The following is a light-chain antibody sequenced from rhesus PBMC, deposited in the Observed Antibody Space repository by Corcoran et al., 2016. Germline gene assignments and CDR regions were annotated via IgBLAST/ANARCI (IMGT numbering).Light chain of an antibody. J-gene: IGKJ4*01. V-gene: IGKV1-37*01. CDR2: YAS. CDR3: HQYNSDPLT. Sequence: DIQMTQSPSFLSASVGDRVTITGRASQVISRYLAWYQQNPGKAPKPLIYYASNLESGVPSRFSGGGSGTEFTLTIIWLQPEDFAVSFWHQYNSDPLTFGGGTKVQSK. CDR1: QVISRY.